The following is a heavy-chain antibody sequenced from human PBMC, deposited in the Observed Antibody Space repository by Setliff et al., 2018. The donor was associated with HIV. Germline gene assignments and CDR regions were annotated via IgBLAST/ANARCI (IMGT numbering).Heavy chain of an antibody. D-gene: IGHD5-12*01. CDR2: ISNSARTI. J-gene: IGHJ3*02. V-gene: IGHV3-48*03. CDR1: GFTLSHHE. Sequence: GGSLRLSCVASGFTLSHHEMSWVRQAPGKGLEWVAYISNSARTIYYADSVKGRFTVSRDNGKDSLYLQMNSLRADDTALYYCAREGQATDSFDIWGQGTMVTVSS. CDR3: AREGQATDSFDI.